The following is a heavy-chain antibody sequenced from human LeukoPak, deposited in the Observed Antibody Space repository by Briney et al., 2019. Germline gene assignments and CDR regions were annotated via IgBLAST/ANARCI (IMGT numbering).Heavy chain of an antibody. D-gene: IGHD5-18*01. CDR2: ISGSGGST. CDR3: AKGAYSYASNFDY. J-gene: IGHJ4*02. Sequence: GGSLRHACAASGFTFSSYAMSWVRQAPWKGLEWVSAISGSGGSTYYADSVKGRFTISRDNSKNTLYLQMNSLRVEDTALYYCAKGAYSYASNFDYWGQGTLVTVSS. CDR1: GFTFSSYA. V-gene: IGHV3-23*01.